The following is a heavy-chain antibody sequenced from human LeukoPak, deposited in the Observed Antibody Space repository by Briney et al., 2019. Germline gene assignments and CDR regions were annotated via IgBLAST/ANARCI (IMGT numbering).Heavy chain of an antibody. Sequence: GGSLRLSCAASGFTVSSNYMSWVRQAPGKGLEWVSVIYSGGSTYYADSVKGRFTISRDNSKNTLYLQMNRLRAEDTAVYYCAREDPYDYVWGSYPYWGQGTLVTVSS. CDR3: AREDPYDYVWGSYPY. CDR1: GFTVSSNY. V-gene: IGHV3-66*01. D-gene: IGHD3-16*02. CDR2: IYSGGST. J-gene: IGHJ4*02.